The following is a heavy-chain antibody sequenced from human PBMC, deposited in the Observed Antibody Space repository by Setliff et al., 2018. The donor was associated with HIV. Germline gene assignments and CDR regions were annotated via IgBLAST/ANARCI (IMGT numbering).Heavy chain of an antibody. D-gene: IGHD3-10*01. Sequence: SETLSLTCTISGGSFGVYRWSWIRQSAGRGLEWIGRIDSSGTTDYKPSLKGRVAISVDTSRNQFSLRVTSVTAADTAVYFCARNRHSSGLGSYGPWGPGILVTVSS. CDR1: GGSFGVYR. J-gene: IGHJ5*02. CDR3: ARNRHSSGLGSYGP. V-gene: IGHV4-4*07. CDR2: IDSSGTT.